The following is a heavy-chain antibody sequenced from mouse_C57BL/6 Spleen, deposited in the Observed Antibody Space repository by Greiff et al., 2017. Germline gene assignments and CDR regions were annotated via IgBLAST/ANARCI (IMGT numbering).Heavy chain of an antibody. Sequence: EVQVVESEGGLVQPGSSMKLSCTASGFTFSDYYMAWVRQVPEKGLEWVANINYDGSSTYYLDSLKSRFIISRDNAKNILYLQMSSLKSEDTATYYCARVLTGNAMDYWGQGTSVTVSS. D-gene: IGHD4-1*01. CDR2: INYDGSST. CDR3: ARVLTGNAMDY. CDR1: GFTFSDYY. V-gene: IGHV5-16*01. J-gene: IGHJ4*01.